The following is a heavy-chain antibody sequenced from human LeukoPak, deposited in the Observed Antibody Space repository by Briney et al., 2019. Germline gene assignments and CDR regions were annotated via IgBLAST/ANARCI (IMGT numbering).Heavy chain of an antibody. CDR3: ARVRFEYRPGYSVPRGWFDP. V-gene: IGHV1-69*13. CDR2: IIPIFGTA. Sequence: ASVKVSCKASGGTFSSYAISWVRQAPGQGLEWMGRIIPIFGTANYAQKFQGRVTITADESTSTAYMELSSLRSEDTAVYYCARVRFEYRPGYSVPRGWFDPWGQGTLVTVSS. CDR1: GGTFSSYA. J-gene: IGHJ5*02. D-gene: IGHD5-18*01.